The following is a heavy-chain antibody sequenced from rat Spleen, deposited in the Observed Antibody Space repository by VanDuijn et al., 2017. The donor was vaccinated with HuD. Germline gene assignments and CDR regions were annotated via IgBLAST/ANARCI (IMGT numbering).Heavy chain of an antibody. Sequence: EVQLVESGGGLVQPGRSLKLSCAASGFTFSDYNMAWVRQAPKKGLEWVATISYDGSSTYYRDSVKGRFTISRANAKSTLYLQMDSLRSEDTATYYCARHILNYCSPFDYWGQGVMVTVSS. CDR2: ISYDGSST. D-gene: IGHD1-8*01. CDR1: GFTFSDYN. V-gene: IGHV5-7*01. J-gene: IGHJ2*01. CDR3: ARHILNYCSPFDY.